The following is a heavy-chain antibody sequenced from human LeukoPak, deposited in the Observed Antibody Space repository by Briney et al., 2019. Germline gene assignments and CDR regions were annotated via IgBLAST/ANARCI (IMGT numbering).Heavy chain of an antibody. V-gene: IGHV4-34*01. Sequence: PSETLSLTCAVYGGSFSGYSWSWIRQPPGKGLEWIGEINHSGSTNYNPSLKSRVTISGDTSKNQFSLKLTSVTAADTAVYYCTRDRELGFWGQGTLVTVSS. D-gene: IGHD1-26*01. CDR1: GGSFSGYS. CDR2: INHSGST. CDR3: TRDRELGF. J-gene: IGHJ4*02.